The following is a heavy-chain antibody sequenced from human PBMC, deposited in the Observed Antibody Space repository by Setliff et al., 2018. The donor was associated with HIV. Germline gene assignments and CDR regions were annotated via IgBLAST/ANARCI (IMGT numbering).Heavy chain of an antibody. CDR1: GFTFNNHA. CDR3: ARGHSAYDPRLFDY. D-gene: IGHD5-12*01. V-gene: IGHV3-21*01. CDR2: ISSGSSYI. Sequence: GGSLRLSCAASGFTFNNHAMSWVRQAPGKGLEWVSSISSGSSYIYYADSVKGRFTISRDNAKNALYLQMNSLRAEDTAVYYCARGHSAYDPRLFDYWGQGTLVTVSS. J-gene: IGHJ4*02.